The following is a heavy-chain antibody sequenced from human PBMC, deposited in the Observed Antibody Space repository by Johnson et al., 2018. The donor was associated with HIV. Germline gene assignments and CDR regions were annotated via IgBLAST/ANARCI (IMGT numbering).Heavy chain of an antibody. V-gene: IGHV3-9*01. J-gene: IGHJ3*02. CDR2: ISWNSGSI. Sequence: VESGGGLVQPGRSLRLSCAASGFTFDDYAMHWVRQAPGKGLEWVSGISWNSGSIGYADSVKGRFTISRDNAKSSLFLQMSGLRAGDTALYYCAKDIGYSSGLGNTAFDMWGLGTMVTVSS. D-gene: IGHD6-19*01. CDR1: GFTFDDYA. CDR3: AKDIGYSSGLGNTAFDM.